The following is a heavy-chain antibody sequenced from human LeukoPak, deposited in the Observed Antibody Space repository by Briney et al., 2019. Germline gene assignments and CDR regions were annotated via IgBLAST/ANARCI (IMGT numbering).Heavy chain of an antibody. D-gene: IGHD6-19*01. J-gene: IGHJ4*02. CDR3: AKDRFPKYSSGWSPDY. Sequence: GGSLRLYCAASGFTFDDYAMQWVRQAPGKGLEWVSGISWNSGSIGYADSVKGRFTISRDNAKNSLYLQMNSLRAEDTALYYCAKDRFPKYSSGWSPDYWGQGTLVTVSS. V-gene: IGHV3-9*01. CDR2: ISWNSGSI. CDR1: GFTFDDYA.